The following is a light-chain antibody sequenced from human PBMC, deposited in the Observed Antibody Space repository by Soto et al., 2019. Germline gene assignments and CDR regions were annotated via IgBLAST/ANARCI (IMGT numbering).Light chain of an antibody. J-gene: IGLJ1*01. CDR2: DVS. CDR1: SSDVGAYNY. V-gene: IGLV2-14*01. CDR3: TSYTTSSTYV. Sequence: QSALTQPASVSGSPGQSIAISCTGTSSDVGAYNYVSWYQQHPGKAPKLVIYDVSNRPSGVSDRFSGSKSGNTASLTISGLQAEDEADYYCTSYTTSSTYVFGSGTQLTVL.